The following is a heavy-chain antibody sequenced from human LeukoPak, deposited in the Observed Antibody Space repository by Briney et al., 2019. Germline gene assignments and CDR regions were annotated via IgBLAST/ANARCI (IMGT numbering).Heavy chain of an antibody. J-gene: IGHJ4*02. CDR3: VKVAKYYYGSETYYFFEH. CDR2: ISSSGSTI. D-gene: IGHD3-10*01. CDR1: GFTFSSYE. Sequence: GGSLRLSCAASGFTFSSYEMNWVRQAPGKGLEWVSYISSSGSTIYYADSVKGRFTISRDNAKNSLYLQMNSLRVEDTGIYYCVKVAKYYYGSETYYFFEHWGQGTPVTASS. V-gene: IGHV3-48*03.